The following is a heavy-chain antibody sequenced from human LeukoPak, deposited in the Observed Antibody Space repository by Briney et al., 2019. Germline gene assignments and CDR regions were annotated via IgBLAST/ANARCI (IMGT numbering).Heavy chain of an antibody. Sequence: SETLSLTCTVSGGSVSSGGYYWSWIRQHPGKGPEWIGYIFYSGSTHYNPSLKRRVTLSLDTSKNQFSLKLSSVTAADTAVYYCARHMFDWPNIGGNAFDIWGQGTMVTVSS. J-gene: IGHJ3*02. CDR1: GGSVSSGGYY. D-gene: IGHD3-9*01. CDR2: IFYSGST. CDR3: ARHMFDWPNIGGNAFDI. V-gene: IGHV4-31*03.